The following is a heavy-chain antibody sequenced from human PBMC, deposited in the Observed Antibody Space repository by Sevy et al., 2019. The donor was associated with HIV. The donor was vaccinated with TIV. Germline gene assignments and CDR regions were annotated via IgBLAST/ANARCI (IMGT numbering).Heavy chain of an antibody. V-gene: IGHV3-30*02. J-gene: IGHJ6*02. CDR2: IRYDGSNK. CDR1: GFTFSSYG. Sequence: GGSLRLSCAASGFTFSSYGMHWVRQAPGKGLEWVAFIRYDGSNKYYADSVKGRFTISRDNSKNTLYVQMNSLRAEDTAVYYCAKVGIAAAVNYYYGMDVWGQGTTVTVSS. D-gene: IGHD6-13*01. CDR3: AKVGIAAAVNYYYGMDV.